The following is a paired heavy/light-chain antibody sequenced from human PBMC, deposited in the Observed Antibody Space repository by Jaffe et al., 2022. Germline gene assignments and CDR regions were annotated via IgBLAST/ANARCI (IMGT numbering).Heavy chain of an antibody. CDR3: TRNDVVADTPFDF. J-gene: IGHJ4*02. CDR2: IRNKAYGATT. Sequence: EVQLVESGGGLVQPGRSLRLSCTASGFTFGVYAMNWVRQAPGKGLEWVGFIRNKAYGATTAYAASVKGRFTISRDDSKSIAYLQMNSLKTEDTAVYYCTRNDVVADTPFDFWGQGTLVTVSS. CDR1: GFTFGVYA. V-gene: IGHV3-49*04. D-gene: IGHD6-19*01.
Light chain of an antibody. Sequence: DIVMTQSPDSLAVSLGERATINCKSSQSVLYSSNSKNYLAWYQQNPGQPPKLLIYWTSTRESGVPDRFSGSGSGTDFTLTISSLQAEDVAVYYCQQYYTTPYTFGQGTKLEIK. CDR2: WTS. CDR3: QQYYTTPYT. V-gene: IGKV4-1*01. CDR1: QSVLYSSNSKNY. J-gene: IGKJ2*01.